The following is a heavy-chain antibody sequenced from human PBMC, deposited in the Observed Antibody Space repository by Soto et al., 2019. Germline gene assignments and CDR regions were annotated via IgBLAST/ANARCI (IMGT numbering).Heavy chain of an antibody. J-gene: IGHJ6*02. CDR2: TYYRSKWYN. Sequence: PSQTLSLTCAISGDSVSSNSAAWNWIRQSPSRGLEWLGRTYYRSKWYNDYAVSVKSRITINPDTSKNQFSLQLNSVTPEDTAVYYCARDNTYYHGSGSNPYYYYYGMDVWGQGTTVTVSS. V-gene: IGHV6-1*01. D-gene: IGHD3-10*01. CDR3: ARDNTYYHGSGSNPYYYYYGMDV. CDR1: GDSVSSNSAA.